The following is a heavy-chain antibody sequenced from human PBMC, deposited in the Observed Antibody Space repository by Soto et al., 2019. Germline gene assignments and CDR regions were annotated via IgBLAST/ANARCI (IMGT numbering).Heavy chain of an antibody. CDR1: GYTFAGYW. CDR3: AAKGVSVSDY. J-gene: IGHJ4*02. V-gene: IGHV5-51*01. CDR2: IYPDDSNV. D-gene: IGHD3-3*01. Sequence: GESLTISCKASGYTFAGYWIAWVRQKPAKGLEWMGVIYPDDSNVKYSPSFQGQFTISVDKSIDTCYLQCNRLKASDTAMYYCAAKGVSVSDYWGQGTLVTVS.